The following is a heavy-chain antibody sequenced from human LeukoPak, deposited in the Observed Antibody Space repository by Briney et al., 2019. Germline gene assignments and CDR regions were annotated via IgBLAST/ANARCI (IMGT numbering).Heavy chain of an antibody. Sequence: RGSLRLSCAASGFTFSSNWMHWVRQAPGKGLVWVSRINEGGSTTNYADSVKGRSTIFRDNAKNTLYLQMNSLRAEDTAVYYCVRDLGGRSGHWGQGTLVTVSS. J-gene: IGHJ4*02. CDR3: VRDLGGRSGH. CDR2: INEGGSTT. V-gene: IGHV3-74*01. CDR1: GFTFSSNW. D-gene: IGHD1-26*01.